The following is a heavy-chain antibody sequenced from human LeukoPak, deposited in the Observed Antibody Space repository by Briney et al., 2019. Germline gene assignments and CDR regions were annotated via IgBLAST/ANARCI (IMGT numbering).Heavy chain of an antibody. D-gene: IGHD6-13*01. J-gene: IGHJ4*02. CDR2: IIPIFGTA. CDR1: GGTFSSYA. CDR3: ARDPSSWTTTDLDY. V-gene: IGHV1-69*13. Sequence: ASVKVSCKASGGTFSSYAISWVRQAPGQGLEWMGGIIPIFGTANYAQKFQGRVTITADESTSTAYMELSSLRSEDTAVYYCARDPSSWTTTDLDYWGQGTLVTVSS.